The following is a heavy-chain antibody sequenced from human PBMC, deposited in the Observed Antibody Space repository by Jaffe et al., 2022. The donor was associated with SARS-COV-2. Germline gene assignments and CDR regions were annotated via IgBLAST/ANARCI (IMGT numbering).Heavy chain of an antibody. V-gene: IGHV4-31*03. CDR2: ISYSGNT. CDR3: AGDNGASGVGSFDY. D-gene: IGHD3-10*01. CDR1: GASISSGDHY. Sequence: QVQLEESGPGLVKPSQTLSLTCTVSGASISSGDHYWNWIRQHPGKGLEWIGFISYSGNTRYNASLKSRVTLSVETSKNQFSLKLSSVTAADTAVYYCAGDNGASGVGSFDYWGQGTLVTVSS. J-gene: IGHJ4*02.